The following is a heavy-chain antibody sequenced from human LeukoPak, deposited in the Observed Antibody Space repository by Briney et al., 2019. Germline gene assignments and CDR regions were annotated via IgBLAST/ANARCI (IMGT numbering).Heavy chain of an antibody. J-gene: IGHJ4*02. Sequence: GASVKVSCKASGYTFTSYYMHWARQAPGQGLEWMGIINPSGGSTSYAQKFQGRVTMTRDTSTSTVYMELSSLRSEDTAVYYCARPSASGNFDYWGQGTLVTVSS. V-gene: IGHV1-46*01. CDR3: ARPSASGNFDY. CDR1: GYTFTSYY. CDR2: INPSGGST.